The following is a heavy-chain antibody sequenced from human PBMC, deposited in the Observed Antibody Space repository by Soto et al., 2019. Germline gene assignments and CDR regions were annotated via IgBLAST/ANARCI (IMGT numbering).Heavy chain of an antibody. V-gene: IGHV3-48*01. CDR2: IGIGSSTT. CDR1: GFTFRNYG. J-gene: IGHJ4*02. D-gene: IGHD1-1*01. CDR3: ASDRPRRTSGYFFDY. Sequence: GGSLRLSCAASGFTFRNYGMNWVRQAPGKGLEWVSYIGIGSSTTYYADSVKGRFTISRDNAKNSLYLQMNSLRAEDTAVYYCASDRPRRTSGYFFDYWGQGTPVTGSS.